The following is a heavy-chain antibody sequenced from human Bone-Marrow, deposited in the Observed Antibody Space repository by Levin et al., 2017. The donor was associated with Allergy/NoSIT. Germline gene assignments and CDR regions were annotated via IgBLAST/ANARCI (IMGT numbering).Heavy chain of an antibody. Sequence: ASVKVSCKTSGYTFTVYYMHWVRQAPGQGLEWMGRINPSTGVTDYVQKFQGRVTMTRDTSISTAYMELSSLSSDDTAVYYCARIRSNHNFDSWGQGTLVTVSS. D-gene: IGHD1-14*01. V-gene: IGHV1-2*06. CDR3: ARIRSNHNFDS. CDR1: GYTFTVYY. J-gene: IGHJ4*02. CDR2: INPSTGVT.